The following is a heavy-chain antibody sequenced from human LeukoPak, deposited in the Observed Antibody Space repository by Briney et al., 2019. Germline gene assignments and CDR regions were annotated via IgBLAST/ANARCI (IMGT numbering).Heavy chain of an antibody. V-gene: IGHV3-9*01. J-gene: IGHJ6*02. CDR2: ISWNSGTI. CDR1: GFTFDDYA. CDR3: AKDHKVVSYYYGMVV. Sequence: PGRSLRLSCAASGFTFDDYAMHWVRQAPGKGLEWVSGISWNSGTIGYADSVKGRFTISRDNAKSSLYLQMNSLRAEDTALYYCAKDHKVVSYYYGMVVWGQGTTVTVSS. D-gene: IGHD2-2*01.